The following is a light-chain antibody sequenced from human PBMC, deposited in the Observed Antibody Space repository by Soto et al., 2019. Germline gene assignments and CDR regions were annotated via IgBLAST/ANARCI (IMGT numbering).Light chain of an antibody. CDR3: QQACSFPLT. CDR1: QPISSW. Sequence: IQVTQSPSSVSASVGDRVTITCRASQPISSWLAWYQQKPGQPPNLLIYSASTLRSGVPSRFSGSESGTLFTLTITNLQPEDFATYYCQQACSFPLTFGGGTKVEVK. CDR2: SAS. V-gene: IGKV1-12*01. J-gene: IGKJ4*01.